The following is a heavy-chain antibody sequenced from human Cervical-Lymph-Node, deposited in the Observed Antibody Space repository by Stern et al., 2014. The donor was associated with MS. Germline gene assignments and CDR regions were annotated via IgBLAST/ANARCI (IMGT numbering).Heavy chain of an antibody. CDR1: GFTVNSNY. CDR3: ARENPPGAAAGGTWYFDY. J-gene: IGHJ4*02. D-gene: IGHD6-13*01. V-gene: IGHV3-66*01. Sequence: EVQLVESGGGLVQPGGSLRLSCAVSGFTVNSNYMSWVRQAPGKGLEWVSVIYGGGRTDYVDSVKGRFTISRDNSKNTLYLQMNSLRAEDTALYYCARENPPGAAAGGTWYFDYWGQGTLVTVSS. CDR2: IYGGGRT.